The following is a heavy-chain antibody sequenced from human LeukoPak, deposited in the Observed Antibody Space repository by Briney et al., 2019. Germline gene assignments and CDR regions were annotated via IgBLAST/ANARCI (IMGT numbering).Heavy chain of an antibody. Sequence: TSQTLSLTCTVPGGSISSGDYYWSWIRQPPGKGLEWIGYIYYSGSTYYNPSLKSRVTISVDTSKNQFSLKLSSVTAADTAVYYCAREDFGVANYFDYWGQGTLVTVSS. CDR3: AREDFGVANYFDY. CDR2: IYYSGST. J-gene: IGHJ4*02. CDR1: GGSISSGDYY. D-gene: IGHD3-3*01. V-gene: IGHV4-30-4*08.